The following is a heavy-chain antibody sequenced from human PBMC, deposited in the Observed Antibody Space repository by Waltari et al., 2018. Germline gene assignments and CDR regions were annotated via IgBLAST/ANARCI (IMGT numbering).Heavy chain of an antibody. Sequence: QVQLVQSGAEVKKPGASVKVSCKASGYTFTGYYMHLVRQAPGKGLEWMGGINHNSGGTNYAQKFQGRVTMTRDTSISTAYMELSRLRSDDTAVYYCARVVRYGGNSLDYWGQGTLVTVSS. CDR1: GYTFTGYY. CDR2: INHNSGGT. V-gene: IGHV1-2*02. D-gene: IGHD2-21*02. J-gene: IGHJ4*02. CDR3: ARVVRYGGNSLDY.